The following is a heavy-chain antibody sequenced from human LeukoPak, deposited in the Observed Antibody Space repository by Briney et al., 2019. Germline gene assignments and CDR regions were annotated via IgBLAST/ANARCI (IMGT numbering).Heavy chain of an antibody. V-gene: IGHV4-39*01. CDR1: GGSISSSSYY. CDR2: IYYSGST. CDR3: AGSYGDYWFDP. Sequence: PSETLSLTYTVSGGSISSSSYYWGWIRQPPGKGLEWIGSIYYSGSTYYNPSLKSRVTISVDTSKNQFSLKLSSVTAADTAVYYCAGSYGDYWFDPWGQGTLVTVSS. J-gene: IGHJ5*02. D-gene: IGHD4-17*01.